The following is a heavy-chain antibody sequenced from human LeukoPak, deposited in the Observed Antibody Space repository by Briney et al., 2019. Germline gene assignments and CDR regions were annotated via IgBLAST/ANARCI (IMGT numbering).Heavy chain of an antibody. Sequence: PGGSLRLSCAVSGITLSNYGMSWVRQTPGKGLEWVAGISDSGGRTNYADSVKGRFTISRDNPKNKLYLQMNSLRAEDTAVYFCAKRGVVIRVILVGFHKEAQYFDSWGQGALVTVSS. CDR1: GITLSNYG. CDR2: ISDSGGRT. J-gene: IGHJ4*02. V-gene: IGHV3-23*01. CDR3: AKRGVVIRVILVGFHKEAQYFDS. D-gene: IGHD3-22*01.